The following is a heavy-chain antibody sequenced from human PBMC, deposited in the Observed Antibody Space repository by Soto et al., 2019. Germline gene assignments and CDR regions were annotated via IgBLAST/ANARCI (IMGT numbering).Heavy chain of an antibody. D-gene: IGHD3-16*01. CDR3: ARLFAYYDKEPGAFDI. J-gene: IGHJ3*02. CDR2: IYYSGST. Sequence: QVQLQESGPGLVKPSQTLSLTCTVSGGSISSGDYYWSWIRQPPGKGLEWIGYIYYSGSTYYYPSLRNRVTISVDPSKKQFSLKLSSVTAADTAVFYCARLFAYYDKEPGAFDIWGQGTMVTVSS. V-gene: IGHV4-30-4*01. CDR1: GGSISSGDYY.